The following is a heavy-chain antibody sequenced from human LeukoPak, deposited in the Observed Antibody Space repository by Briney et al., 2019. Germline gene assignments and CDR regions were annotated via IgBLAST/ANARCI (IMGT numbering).Heavy chain of an antibody. CDR3: AKDCMGGMDV. J-gene: IGHJ6*02. Sequence: PGGSLRLSCAAPGFTFGSYGMHWVRQAPGKGLEWVAVISYDGSNKYYADSVKGRFTISRDNSKNTLYLQMNSLRAEDTAVYYCAKDCMGGMDVWGQGTTVTVSS. CDR1: GFTFGSYG. V-gene: IGHV3-30*18. CDR2: ISYDGSNK. D-gene: IGHD2-8*01.